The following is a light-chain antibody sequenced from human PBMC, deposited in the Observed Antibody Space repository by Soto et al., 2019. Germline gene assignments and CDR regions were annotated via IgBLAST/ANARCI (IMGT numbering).Light chain of an antibody. CDR3: GTWDSSLSAVV. V-gene: IGLV1-51*01. CDR1: SSNIGNNY. CDR2: DNN. Sequence: QSVLTQPPSVSAAAGQKVTISCSGSSSNIGNNYVPWYQQLPGTAPKLLIYDNNKRPSGTPDRFSGSKTGTSATLGITGLQTGDEADYYCGTWDSSLSAVVFGGGTKLTVL. J-gene: IGLJ2*01.